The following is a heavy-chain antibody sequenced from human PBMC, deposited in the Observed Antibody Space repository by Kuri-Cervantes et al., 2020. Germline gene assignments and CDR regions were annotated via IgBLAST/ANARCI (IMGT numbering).Heavy chain of an antibody. Sequence: SETLSLTCSVSGGSISSSSYYWAWIRQPPGKGLEWIGNIYYSGSTHYNPSLKSRVTISVDTSKNQFSLKLSSVTAADTAVYYCARHGYYYYYMDVWGKGTTVTVSS. CDR1: GGSISSSSYY. V-gene: IGHV4-39*01. CDR3: ARHGYYYYYMDV. J-gene: IGHJ6*03. CDR2: IYYSGST.